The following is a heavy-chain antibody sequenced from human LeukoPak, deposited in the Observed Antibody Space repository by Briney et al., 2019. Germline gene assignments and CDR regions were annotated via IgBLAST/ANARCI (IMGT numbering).Heavy chain of an antibody. J-gene: IGHJ5*02. Sequence: GESLKISCKGSGYTFTSYWIGWVRQMPGKGLEWMGIIYPGDSDTRYSPSFQGQVTISADKSISTAYLQWSSLKASDTAMYYCAIFDFLFGEIDNWFDPWGQGTQVTVSS. CDR1: GYTFTSYW. CDR3: AIFDFLFGEIDNWFDP. CDR2: IYPGDSDT. V-gene: IGHV5-51*01. D-gene: IGHD3-16*01.